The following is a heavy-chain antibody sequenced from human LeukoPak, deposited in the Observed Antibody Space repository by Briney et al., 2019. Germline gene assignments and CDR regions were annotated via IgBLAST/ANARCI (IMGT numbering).Heavy chain of an antibody. V-gene: IGHV5-51*01. CDR2: IYLGDSET. D-gene: IGHD3-3*01. CDR3: AGSDYDFWSGSNWFDP. CDR1: GYSSTSSW. Sequence: GESLKISCKGSGYSSTSSWIGWVRQMPGKGLDWMGIIYLGDSETRYSPSFQGQVTISADKSINTAYLQWSSLKASDTAMYYCAGSDYDFWSGSNWFDPWGQGTLVTVSS. J-gene: IGHJ5*02.